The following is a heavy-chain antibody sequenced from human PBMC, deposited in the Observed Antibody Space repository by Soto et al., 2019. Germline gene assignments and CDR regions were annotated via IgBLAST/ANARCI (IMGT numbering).Heavy chain of an antibody. Sequence: GASLKISCKGPGYSFTSYWIGWVRQMPGKRLEWMGIIDPGDSDTRYSPSFQGQVTISADKSISTAYLQWSSRMASDTAMYYCARHFKWLRKNWNDDDYYYYYMDVWGKGTTVTVSS. CDR1: GYSFTSYW. J-gene: IGHJ6*03. V-gene: IGHV5-51*01. CDR3: ARHFKWLRKNWNDDDYYYYYMDV. D-gene: IGHD1-1*01. CDR2: IDPGDSDT.